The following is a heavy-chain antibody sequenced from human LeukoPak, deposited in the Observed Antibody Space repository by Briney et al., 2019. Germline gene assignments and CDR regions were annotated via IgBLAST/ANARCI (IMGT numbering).Heavy chain of an antibody. CDR2: IWYDGSNK. J-gene: IGHJ6*02. CDR1: GFTFRSYG. D-gene: IGHD2-2*01. Sequence: GGSLRLSCAASGFTFRSYGMHWVRQAPGKGLEWVAVIWYDGSNKYYADSVKGRFTISRDNSKNTLYLQMNSLRAEDTAVYYCARGPLLSYYCSSTSCYVRYYYGMDVWGQGTTVTVSS. V-gene: IGHV3-33*01. CDR3: ARGPLLSYYCSSTSCYVRYYYGMDV.